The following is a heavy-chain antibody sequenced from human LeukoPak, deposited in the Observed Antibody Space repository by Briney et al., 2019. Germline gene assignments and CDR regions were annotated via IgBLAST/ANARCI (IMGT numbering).Heavy chain of an antibody. V-gene: IGHV4-38-2*01. CDR3: ARWEGGSYYDFDY. Sequence: PSETLSLTCAVSGYSISSDSYWVWIRQPAGQGLEWTGGIYHSGNTYYTPSLKSRVTMSVDTSKNQFSLKLSAVTAADTAVYYCARWEGGSYYDFDYWGQGTLVTVSS. D-gene: IGHD1-26*01. CDR1: GYSISSDSY. J-gene: IGHJ4*02. CDR2: IYHSGNT.